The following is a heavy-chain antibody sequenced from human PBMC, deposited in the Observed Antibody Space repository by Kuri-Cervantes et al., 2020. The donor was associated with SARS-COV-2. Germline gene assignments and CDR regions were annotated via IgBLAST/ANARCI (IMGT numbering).Heavy chain of an antibody. J-gene: IGHJ4*02. V-gene: IGHV3-30-3*01. Sequence: GESLKISCAASGFTFSSYAMHWVRQAPGKGLEWVAVISYDGSNKYYADSVKGRFTISRDNSKNTPYLQMNSLRAEDTAVYYCARSSPKGYEYEQQLVPYYFDYWGQGTLVTVSS. D-gene: IGHD6-13*01. CDR3: ARSSPKGYEYEQQLVPYYFDY. CDR2: ISYDGSNK. CDR1: GFTFSSYA.